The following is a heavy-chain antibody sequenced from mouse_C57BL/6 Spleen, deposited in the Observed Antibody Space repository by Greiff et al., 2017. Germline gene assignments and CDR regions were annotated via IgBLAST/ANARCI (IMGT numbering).Heavy chain of an antibody. CDR1: GYAFSSSW. CDR2: IYPGDGDT. J-gene: IGHJ3*01. V-gene: IGHV1-82*01. Sequence: VQLQQSGPELVKPGASVKISCKASGYAFSSSWMNWVKQSPGKGLEWIGRIYPGDGDTNYNGKFKGKATLAADKSSSTAYMQLRSLASGDSAVYFCAGGPYACGSSYGWWAYWGQGTLVTVSA. D-gene: IGHD1-1*01. CDR3: AGGPYACGSSYGWWAY.